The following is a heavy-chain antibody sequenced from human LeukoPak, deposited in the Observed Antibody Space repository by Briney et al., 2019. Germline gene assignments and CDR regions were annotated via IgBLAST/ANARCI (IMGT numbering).Heavy chain of an antibody. CDR3: AHRRDYNGDWDGGSFDF. Sequence: SGPTLVKPTQTLTLTCRFSGFSLTNRPVGVGWIRQPPGKALKWLANNYWDEDNRYSPALKSRLAVTKDTSNNQVVLTMTNMDPADTGTYYCAHRRDYNGDWDGGSFDFWGQGILVTASS. D-gene: IGHD2-21*02. V-gene: IGHV2-5*02. CDR2: NYWDEDN. CDR1: GFSLTNRPVG. J-gene: IGHJ4*02.